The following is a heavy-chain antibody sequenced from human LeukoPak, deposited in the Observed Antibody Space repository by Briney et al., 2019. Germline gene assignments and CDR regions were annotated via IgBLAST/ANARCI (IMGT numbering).Heavy chain of an antibody. J-gene: IGHJ4*02. D-gene: IGHD1-14*01. V-gene: IGHV3-48*03. CDR2: ISSSGNPI. CDR1: TFTFSSYE. CDR3: ARGYSIND. Sequence: GGSLRLSCADSTFTFSSYEMNWVRQAPGKGLEWISYISSSGNPILYTDSVKGRFTISRDNAKNSLYLQMNSLRDEDTAVYYCARGYSINDWGQGTLVTVSS.